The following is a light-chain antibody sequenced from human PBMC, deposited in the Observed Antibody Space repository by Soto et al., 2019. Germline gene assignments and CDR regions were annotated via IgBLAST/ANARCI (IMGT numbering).Light chain of an antibody. CDR1: QSLLFGGYNY. CDR3: LQALQFPFP. J-gene: IGKJ3*01. CDR2: LGS. V-gene: IGKV2-28*01. Sequence: DIVMTQSPLSLPVTPGEPASISCRSSQSLLFGGYNYLDWYLQKPGQSPQLLVYLGSNRASGVPDRFSGSGSATNFTLMISTVEAEDVGVYYCLQALQFPFPFGPGTKVDIK.